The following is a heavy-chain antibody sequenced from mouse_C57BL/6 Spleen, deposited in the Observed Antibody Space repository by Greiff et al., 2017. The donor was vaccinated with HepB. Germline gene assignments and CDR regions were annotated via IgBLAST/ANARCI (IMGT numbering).Heavy chain of an antibody. D-gene: IGHD2-1*01. Sequence: VQLQQSGAELVRPGASVTLSCKASGYTFTDYEMHWVKQTPVHGLEWIGAIDPETGGTAYNQKFKGKAILTADKSSSTAYMELRSLTSEDSDVDYCTRGSYGNYPRMDYWGQGTSVTVSS. V-gene: IGHV1-15*01. CDR1: GYTFTDYE. J-gene: IGHJ4*01. CDR2: IDPETGGT. CDR3: TRGSYGNYPRMDY.